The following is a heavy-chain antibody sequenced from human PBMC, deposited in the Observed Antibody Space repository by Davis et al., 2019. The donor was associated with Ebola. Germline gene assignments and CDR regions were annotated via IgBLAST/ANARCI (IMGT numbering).Heavy chain of an antibody. D-gene: IGHD4-17*01. J-gene: IGHJ3*02. CDR1: GGSISSYY. CDR3: VRPGGRDCGDPGAAFDI. Sequence: PSETLSLTCTVSGGSISSYYWSWIRQPPGKGLEWIGYIYYSGSTNYNPSLKSRVTISVDTSKNQFSLKLSSVTAADTAVYYCVRPGGRDCGDPGAAFDIWGQGTMVTVSS. V-gene: IGHV4-59*01. CDR2: IYYSGST.